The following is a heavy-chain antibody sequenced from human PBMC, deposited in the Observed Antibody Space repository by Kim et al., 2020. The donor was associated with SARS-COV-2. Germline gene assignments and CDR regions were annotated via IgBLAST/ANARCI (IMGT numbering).Heavy chain of an antibody. CDR2: ISYDGSNK. CDR3: AKDQGVAVFQFAGMDV. V-gene: IGHV3-30*18. Sequence: GGSLRLSCAASLFTFSIYGMHWVRQAPGKGLEWVALISYDGSNKYYADSVKGRFTISRDNSKNTLYLQMNSLRAEDTAVYYCAKDQGVAVFQFAGMDVWGEGTRLTVP. J-gene: IGHJ6*01. D-gene: IGHD6-19*01. CDR1: LFTFSIYG.